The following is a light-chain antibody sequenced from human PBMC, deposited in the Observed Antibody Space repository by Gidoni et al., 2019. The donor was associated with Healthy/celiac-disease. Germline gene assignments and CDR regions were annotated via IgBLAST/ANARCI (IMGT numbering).Light chain of an antibody. CDR3: QVLDARSDPPVV. J-gene: IGLJ3*02. V-gene: IGLV3-21*02. CDR2: DDT. CDR1: NLGGKT. Sequence: SYVLTQPPSVSVAPGQTARVSCGGDNLGGKTVHWYQRRPGQAPVLVVYDDTDRPSGIPERFSGSNSGHTATLTISRVEAGDEADYYCQVLDARSDPPVVFGGGTKLTVL.